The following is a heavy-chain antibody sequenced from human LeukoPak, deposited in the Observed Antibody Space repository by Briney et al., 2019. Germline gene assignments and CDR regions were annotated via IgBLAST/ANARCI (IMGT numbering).Heavy chain of an antibody. V-gene: IGHV3-23*01. CDR2: ISGSGGST. J-gene: IGHJ4*02. D-gene: IGHD3-10*01. CDR3: AKRLNFGDYFDY. Sequence: AGGSLRLSCAASGFTLSTYAMSWVRQAPGKGLEWVSAISGSGGSTYYADSVKGRFTISRDNSKNTLYLQMNSLRAEDTAVYYCAKRLNFGDYFDYWGQGTLVTVSS. CDR1: GFTLSTYA.